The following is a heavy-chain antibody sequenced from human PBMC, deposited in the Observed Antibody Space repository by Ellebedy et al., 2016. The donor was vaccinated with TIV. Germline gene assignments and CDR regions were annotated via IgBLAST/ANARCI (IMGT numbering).Heavy chain of an antibody. D-gene: IGHD2-2*01. CDR2: ISAYNGNT. Sequence: AASVKVSCKASGYTFTRFTITWVRQAPGQGLEWVGWISAYNGNTKYGQKFQGRISLTTDTSMGTAYMELRSLRSDDTGVYFCARDVPADAAALLDYWGQGTRVTVSS. J-gene: IGHJ4*02. V-gene: IGHV1-18*04. CDR3: ARDVPADAAALLDY. CDR1: GYTFTRFT.